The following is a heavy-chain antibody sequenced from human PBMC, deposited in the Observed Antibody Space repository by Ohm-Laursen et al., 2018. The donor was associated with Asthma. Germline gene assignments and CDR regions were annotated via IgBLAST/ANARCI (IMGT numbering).Heavy chain of an antibody. CDR1: GFTFSSYG. Sequence: SLRLSCAASGFTFSSYGMHWVRQAPGKGLEWVAVIWYDGSNKYYADSVKGRFTISRDNSKNTLYLQMNSLRAEDTAVYYCAVRTTSAGFDVWGQGTTVTVSS. CDR2: IWYDGSNK. V-gene: IGHV3-30*19. J-gene: IGHJ6*02. CDR3: AVRTTSAGFDV. D-gene: IGHD1-1*01.